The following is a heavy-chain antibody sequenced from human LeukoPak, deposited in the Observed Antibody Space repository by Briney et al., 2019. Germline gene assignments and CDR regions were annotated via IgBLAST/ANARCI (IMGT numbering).Heavy chain of an antibody. Sequence: PSETLSLTCTLSGGSISSSSYYWGWIRQPPGKGLEWIGSIYYSGSTYYNPSLKSRVTISVDTSKNQFSLKLSSVTAADTAVYYCARTEYSSGWYVNYWGQGTLVTVSS. CDR2: IYYSGST. J-gene: IGHJ4*02. D-gene: IGHD6-19*01. V-gene: IGHV4-39*01. CDR3: ARTEYSSGWYVNY. CDR1: GGSISSSSYY.